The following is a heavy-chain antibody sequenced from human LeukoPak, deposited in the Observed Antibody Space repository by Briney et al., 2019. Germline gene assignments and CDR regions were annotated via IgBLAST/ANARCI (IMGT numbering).Heavy chain of an antibody. CDR3: ARDLGDFWSGYYYFDY. V-gene: IGHV1-2*02. D-gene: IGHD3-3*01. J-gene: IGHJ4*02. Sequence: ASMKVSCKASGYTFTGYYMHWVRQAPGQGLEWMGWINPNSGGTNYAQKFQGRVTMTRDTSISTAYMELSRLRSDDTAVYYCARDLGDFWSGYYYFDYWGQGTLVTVSS. CDR2: INPNSGGT. CDR1: GYTFTGYY.